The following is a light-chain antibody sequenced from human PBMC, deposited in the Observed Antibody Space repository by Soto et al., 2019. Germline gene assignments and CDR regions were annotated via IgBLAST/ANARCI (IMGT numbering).Light chain of an antibody. CDR3: QQANSFPIT. Sequence: DIQMTQSPSSVSASAGAIVTITCRASQDISSWLAWYQQKPGXAPXLLIYAASSLQSGGPSRFSGSGSGTDFTLTISSLQPEDFATYYCQQANSFPITFGQGTRLEI. J-gene: IGKJ5*01. CDR1: QDISSW. V-gene: IGKV1-12*01. CDR2: AAS.